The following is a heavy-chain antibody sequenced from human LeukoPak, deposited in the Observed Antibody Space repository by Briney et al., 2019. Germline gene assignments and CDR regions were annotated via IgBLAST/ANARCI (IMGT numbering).Heavy chain of an antibody. J-gene: IGHJ3*02. V-gene: IGHV3-48*01. Sequence: GGSLRLSCAASGFTFSSYWMSWVRQAPGKGLEWVSYISSSSSTIYYADSVKGRFTISRDNAKNSLYLQMNSQRAEDTAVYYCARGGSYYNEAFDIWGQGTMVTVSS. CDR2: ISSSSSTI. CDR3: ARGGSYYNEAFDI. D-gene: IGHD1-26*01. CDR1: GFTFSSYW.